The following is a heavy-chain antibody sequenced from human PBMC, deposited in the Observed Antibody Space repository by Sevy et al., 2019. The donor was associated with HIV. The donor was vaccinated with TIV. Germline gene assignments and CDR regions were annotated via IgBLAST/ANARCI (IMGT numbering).Heavy chain of an antibody. CDR3: ATDGHDDFDY. V-gene: IGHV1-24*01. J-gene: IGHJ4*02. Sequence: ASVKVSCMASGYTFTGQYIHWVRQAPGKGLEWMGGFDPEDGETIYAQKFQGRVTMTEDTSTDTAYMELSSLRSEDTAVYYCATDGHDDFDYWGQGTLVTVSS. CDR1: GYTFTGQY. CDR2: FDPEDGET. D-gene: IGHD3-3*01.